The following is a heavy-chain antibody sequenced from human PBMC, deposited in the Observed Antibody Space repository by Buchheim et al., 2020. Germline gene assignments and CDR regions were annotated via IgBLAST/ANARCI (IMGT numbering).Heavy chain of an antibody. Sequence: EVQLVESGGGLVQPGGSLRLSCAASGFTFTSYWMHWVRQAPGKGLGWVARINIDGSITTHADSVKGRFTTPRDNAKNPLYLQMNSLGAEDTAVYYCVADSSGYRYWGQGTL. CDR1: GFTFTSYW. CDR2: INIDGSIT. J-gene: IGHJ4*02. V-gene: IGHV3-74*03. D-gene: IGHD3-22*01. CDR3: VADSSGYRY.